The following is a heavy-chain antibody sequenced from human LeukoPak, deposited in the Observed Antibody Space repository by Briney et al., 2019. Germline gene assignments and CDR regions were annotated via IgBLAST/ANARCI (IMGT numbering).Heavy chain of an antibody. CDR3: ARADYVWGSYRKNAFDI. Sequence: KPSETLSLTCAVYGGSFSGYYWSWIRQPPGKGLEWIGEINHSGSTNYNPSLESRVTISVDTSKNQFSLKLSSVTAADTAVYYCARADYVWGSYRKNAFDIWGQGTMVTVSS. CDR1: GGSFSGYY. CDR2: INHSGST. J-gene: IGHJ3*02. D-gene: IGHD3-16*02. V-gene: IGHV4-34*01.